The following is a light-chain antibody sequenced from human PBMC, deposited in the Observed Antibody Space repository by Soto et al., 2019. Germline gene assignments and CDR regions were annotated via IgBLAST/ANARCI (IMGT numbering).Light chain of an antibody. Sequence: INLNLSPSSVSASVGDSVTITCRASHHIQNYLNWYQQKPGRAPNLLIYSASTLHSGVPSRFSGTKSATDFTPTTTSLQPEDFATYYCQQFYSALIPFCQLTRLEI. CDR1: HHIQNY. CDR2: SAS. J-gene: IGKJ5*01. V-gene: IGKV1-39*01. CDR3: QQFYSALIP.